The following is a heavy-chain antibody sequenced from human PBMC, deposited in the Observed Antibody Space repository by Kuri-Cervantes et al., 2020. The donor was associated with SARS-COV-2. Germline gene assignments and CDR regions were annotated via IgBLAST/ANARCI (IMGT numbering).Heavy chain of an antibody. Sequence: GGSLRPSCAASGFTFSSYAMHWVRQAPGKGLEWVAVISYDGSNKYYADSVKGRFTIARDNSKNTLNLQMNSLIAEDTAVYYCVIVDTAMVGFGDYWGQGNLVTGAS. J-gene: IGHJ4*02. CDR3: VIVDTAMVGFGDY. D-gene: IGHD5-18*01. V-gene: IGHV3-30-3*01. CDR1: GFTFSSYA. CDR2: ISYDGSNK.